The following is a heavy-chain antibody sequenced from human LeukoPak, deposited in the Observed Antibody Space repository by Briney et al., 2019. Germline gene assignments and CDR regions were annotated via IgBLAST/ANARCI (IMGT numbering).Heavy chain of an antibody. Sequence: SQTLSPTCAISGDSVSSNSAAWNWIRQSPSRGLEWLGRTYYRSKWYNDYAVSVKSRITINPDTSKNQFSLQLNSVTPEDTAVYYCARDSSIAARTHWVFPSMGYYMDVWGKGTTVTVSS. CDR3: ARDSSIAARTHWVFPSMGYYMDV. V-gene: IGHV6-1*01. J-gene: IGHJ6*03. CDR2: TYYRSKWYN. D-gene: IGHD6-6*01. CDR1: GDSVSSNSAA.